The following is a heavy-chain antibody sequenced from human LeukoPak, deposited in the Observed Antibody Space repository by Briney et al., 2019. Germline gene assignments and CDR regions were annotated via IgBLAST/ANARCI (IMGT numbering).Heavy chain of an antibody. J-gene: IGHJ4*02. Sequence: PGGSLRLSCAASGLTFSSYAMSWVRQAPGKGLEWVSTLSGSGGCTDYADSVKGRFTISRDISKNTLYLQMNSLRAEDTAVYYCAGGILTGYSDYWGQGTLVTVSS. CDR1: GLTFSSYA. D-gene: IGHD3-9*01. CDR2: LSGSGGCT. CDR3: AGGILTGYSDY. V-gene: IGHV3-23*01.